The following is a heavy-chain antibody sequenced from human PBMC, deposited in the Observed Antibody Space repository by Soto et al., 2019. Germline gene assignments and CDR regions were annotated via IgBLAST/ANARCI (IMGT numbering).Heavy chain of an antibody. D-gene: IGHD3-10*01. J-gene: IGHJ4*02. V-gene: IGHV3-23*01. Sequence: GGSLRLSCAASGFTFSSYAMTWVRQAPGRGLEWVSTVSGSGAGAYYADSVKGRFTISRDNSKNTVYLQMNSLRAEDTAIYYCAKLWFGELAPVDYWGQGTLVTVS. CDR3: AKLWFGELAPVDY. CDR2: VSGSGAGA. CDR1: GFTFSSYA.